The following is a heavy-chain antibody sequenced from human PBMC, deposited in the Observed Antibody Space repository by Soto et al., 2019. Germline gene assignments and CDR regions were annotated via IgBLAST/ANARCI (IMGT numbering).Heavy chain of an antibody. CDR2: VNPNLGNT. CDR1: GYTFTDTF. CDR3: ARAIPGTVLGFDY. D-gene: IGHD1-7*01. V-gene: IGHV1-2*02. J-gene: IGHJ4*02. Sequence: VQLVQSGAEVKRPGASVKVSCKASGYTFTDTFIHWLRQAPGQRPEWMGWVNPNLGNTHYARKFQGRVSLTRDTSISTAYMELVGLESDDSAFYFCARAIPGTVLGFDYWGQGTLVTVSS.